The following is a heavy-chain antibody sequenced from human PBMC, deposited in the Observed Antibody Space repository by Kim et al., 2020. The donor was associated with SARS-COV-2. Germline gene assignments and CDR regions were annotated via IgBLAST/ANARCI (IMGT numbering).Heavy chain of an antibody. D-gene: IGHD1-26*01. V-gene: IGHV3-49*03. CDR2: IRSKAYGGTT. J-gene: IGHJ4*02. CDR3: TKSFGSYSPYYFDY. CDR1: GFTFGDYA. Sequence: GGSLRLSCTASGFTFGDYAMSWFRQAPGKGLEWVGFIRSKAYGGTTEYAASVKGRFTISRDDSKSIAYLQMNSLKTEDTAVYYCTKSFGSYSPYYFDYWGQGTLVTVSS.